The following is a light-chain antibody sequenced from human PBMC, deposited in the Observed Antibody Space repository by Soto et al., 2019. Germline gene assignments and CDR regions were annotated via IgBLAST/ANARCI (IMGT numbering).Light chain of an antibody. CDR1: QSVSTY. J-gene: IGKJ4*01. CDR2: DAS. Sequence: IMLTQSPGTLSLSPGERATLSCRASQSVSTYLAWYQQKPGQAPRLLIYDASNRATGIPARFSGSGSGTDFTLTISSLEPEDFAVYYCQQRSNWPLTCGGGTK. V-gene: IGKV3-11*01. CDR3: QQRSNWPLT.